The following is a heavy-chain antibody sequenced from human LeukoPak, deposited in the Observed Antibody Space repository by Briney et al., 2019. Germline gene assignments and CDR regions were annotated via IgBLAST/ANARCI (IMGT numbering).Heavy chain of an antibody. D-gene: IGHD2-15*01. CDR1: GYTFTSYG. Sequence: GASVKVSCKASGYTFTSYGISWVRQAAGQGLEWMGWINTNTGNPTYAQGFTGRFVFSLDTSVSTAYLQISSLKAEDTAVYYCARGHCSGGSCYSAPNDYWGQGTLVTVSS. V-gene: IGHV7-4-1*02. CDR3: ARGHCSGGSCYSAPNDY. CDR2: INTNTGNP. J-gene: IGHJ4*02.